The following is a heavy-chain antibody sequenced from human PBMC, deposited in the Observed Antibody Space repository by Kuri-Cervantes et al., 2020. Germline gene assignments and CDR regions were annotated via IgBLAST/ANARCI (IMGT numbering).Heavy chain of an antibody. CDR2: IKQDGSEM. J-gene: IGHJ4*02. CDR1: GFTFSSYW. D-gene: IGHD5/OR15-5a*01. Sequence: GESLKISCVASGFTFSSYWMNWVRQAPGKGLEWVANIKQDGSEMYYVDSVKGRFTISRDNAKNSLYLQTNSLRDEDTAVYYCARERLRDYYFDYWGQGTLVTVSS. CDR3: ARERLRDYYFDY. V-gene: IGHV3-7*01.